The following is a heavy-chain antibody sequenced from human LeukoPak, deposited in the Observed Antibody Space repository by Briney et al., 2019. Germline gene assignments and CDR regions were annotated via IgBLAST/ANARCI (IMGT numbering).Heavy chain of an antibody. D-gene: IGHD5-12*01. CDR1: GGTFSSYA. V-gene: IGHV1-69*13. CDR3: ARDSPAHIVATIGVFDY. Sequence: ASVKVSCKASGGTFSSYATSWVRQAPGQGLEWMGGIIPIFGTANYAQKFQGRVTITADESTSTAYMELSSLRSEDTAVYYCARDSPAHIVATIGVFDYWGQGTLVTVSS. J-gene: IGHJ4*02. CDR2: IIPIFGTA.